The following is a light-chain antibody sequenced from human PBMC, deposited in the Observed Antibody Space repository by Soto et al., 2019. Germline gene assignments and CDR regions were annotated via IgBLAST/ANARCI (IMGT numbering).Light chain of an antibody. CDR1: QSVVTR. CDR3: QHYQVGQPIA. Sequence: VLTKSPDTLSFSSGERATLSWRASQSVVTRLAWYQHKTGQAPSLLMSGASSRATGIPDRFSGSGSETDFTLIISRLEPEDFALYYCQHYQVGQPIAFGRGTRLEIK. V-gene: IGKV3-20*01. J-gene: IGKJ5*01. CDR2: GAS.